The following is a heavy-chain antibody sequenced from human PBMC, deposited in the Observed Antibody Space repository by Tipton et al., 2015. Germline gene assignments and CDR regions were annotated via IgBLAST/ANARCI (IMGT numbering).Heavy chain of an antibody. CDR2: IWYDRSDK. J-gene: IGHJ4*02. V-gene: IGHV3-33*01. Sequence: SLRLSCAASGFSFSSFGMHWVRQAPGEGLEWVAAIWYDRSDKYYAESLKGRVTISRDNSKNTVSLQMNSLRAEDTAVYYCARDPAGVRGNCDLWGQGTLVSVSS. CDR3: ARDPAGVRGNCDL. D-gene: IGHD2-15*01. CDR1: GFSFSSFG.